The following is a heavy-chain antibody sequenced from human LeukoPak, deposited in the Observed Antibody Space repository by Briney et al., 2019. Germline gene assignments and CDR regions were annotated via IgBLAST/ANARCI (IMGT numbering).Heavy chain of an antibody. CDR1: GYSISSGSY. J-gene: IGHJ4*02. Sequence: SETLSLTCAVSGYSISSGSYWGWIRQPPGKGMGRIGSIYHSGSTYYNPSLKSRVTISVDTSKNQFSLKLSSVTAADTAVYYCARRAVGGYFDYWGQGTLVTVSS. CDR3: ARRAVGGYFDY. CDR2: IYHSGST. V-gene: IGHV4-38-2*01. D-gene: IGHD2-15*01.